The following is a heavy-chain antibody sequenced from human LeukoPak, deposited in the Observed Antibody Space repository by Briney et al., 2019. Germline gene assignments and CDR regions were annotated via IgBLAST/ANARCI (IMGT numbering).Heavy chain of an antibody. Sequence: SETLSLTCAVYGGSFSGYYWSWIRQPPGKGLEWIGEINHSGSTNYNPSLKSRVTISVDTSKNQFSLKLSSVTAADTAVYYCAGGGYYGLGNDFRFDPWGQGTLVTVSS. CDR1: GGSFSGYY. CDR2: INHSGST. V-gene: IGHV4-34*01. J-gene: IGHJ5*02. CDR3: AGGGYYGLGNDFRFDP. D-gene: IGHD3-10*01.